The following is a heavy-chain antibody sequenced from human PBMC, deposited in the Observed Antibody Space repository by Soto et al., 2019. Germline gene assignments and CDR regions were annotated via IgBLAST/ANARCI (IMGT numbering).Heavy chain of an antibody. J-gene: IGHJ4*02. CDR3: ARDPRTYYDFWSGFLLPPFDY. CDR2: INPNSGGT. V-gene: IGHV1-2*02. CDR1: GYTFTGYY. Sequence: ASVKVSCKASGYTFTGYYMHWVRQAPGQGLEWMGWINPNSGGTNYAQKFQGRVTMTRDTSISTAYMELSRLRSDDTAVYYCARDPRTYYDFWSGFLLPPFDYWGQGTLVTVSS. D-gene: IGHD3-3*01.